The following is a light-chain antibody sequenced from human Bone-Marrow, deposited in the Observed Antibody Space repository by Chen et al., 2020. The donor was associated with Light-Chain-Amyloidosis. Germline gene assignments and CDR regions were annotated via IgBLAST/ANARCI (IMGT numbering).Light chain of an antibody. V-gene: IGLV1-40*01. CDR2: GNT. CDR3: QSYDSSLSSSV. J-gene: IGLJ2*01. CDR1: TSNIGAGYG. Sequence: QSVLTQPPSVSGAPGQRVTISCTGSTSNIGAGYGVHWYQQVPGTAPKLLIYGNTNRPSGVPDRFSASKSGTSASLAITGLQAEDEADYDCQSYDSSLSSSVFGGGTKLTVL.